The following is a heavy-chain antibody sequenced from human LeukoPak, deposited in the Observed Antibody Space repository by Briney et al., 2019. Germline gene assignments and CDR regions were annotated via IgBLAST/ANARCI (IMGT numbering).Heavy chain of an antibody. CDR1: GYTFTTYG. V-gene: IGHV1-18*01. J-gene: IGHJ6*02. CDR3: ARSGSSGWSGYGMDV. Sequence: ASVKVSCKASGYTFTTYGISWVRQAPGQGLEWMGWIRPYNGNTKYAQKFQDRVTMTTDTSTSTAYMELRSLRSDDTAVYYCARSGSSGWSGYGMDVWGQGTTVTVSS. CDR2: IRPYNGNT. D-gene: IGHD6-19*01.